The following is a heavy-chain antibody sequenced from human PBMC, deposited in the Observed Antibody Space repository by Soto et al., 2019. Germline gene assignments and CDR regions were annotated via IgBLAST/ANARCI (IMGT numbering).Heavy chain of an antibody. CDR1: GFTFSSYG. CDR3: ARTLGVRGVIIPTFDY. Sequence: QVQLVESGGGVVQPGRSLRLSCAASGFTFSSYGMHWVRQAPGKGLEWVAVISYDGSNKYYADSVKGRFTISRDNSKNTRYLQMNGLRAEDTAVYYCARTLGVRGVIIPTFDYWGQGTLVTVS. V-gene: IGHV3-30*03. J-gene: IGHJ4*02. CDR2: ISYDGSNK. D-gene: IGHD3-10*01.